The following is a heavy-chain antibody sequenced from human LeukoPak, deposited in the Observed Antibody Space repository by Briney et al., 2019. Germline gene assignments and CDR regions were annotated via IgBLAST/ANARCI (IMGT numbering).Heavy chain of an antibody. J-gene: IGHJ4*02. V-gene: IGHV3-30*04. D-gene: IGHD5-24*01. CDR1: GFTFSSYA. CDR2: ISYDGSNK. CDR3: ARDEEEDGWNGGSRDY. Sequence: PGRSLRLSCAASGFTFSSYAMHWVRQAPGKGLEWVAVISYDGSNKYYADSVKGRFTISRDNSKNTLYLQMNSLRAEDTAVYYCARDEEEDGWNGGSRDYWGQGTLVTVSS.